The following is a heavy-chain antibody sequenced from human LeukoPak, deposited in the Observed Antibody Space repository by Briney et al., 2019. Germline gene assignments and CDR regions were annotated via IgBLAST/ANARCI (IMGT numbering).Heavy chain of an antibody. CDR1: GGSISSSSDY. D-gene: IGHD4-17*01. Sequence: SETLSLTCTVSGGSISSSSDYWGWIRQPPGKGLEWIGSIHYSGSTYYNPYLESRVTISVDTSKNQFSLKLSSVTAADTAVYYCARDDYGESAGGFDPWGQGTLVTVSS. CDR2: IHYSGST. V-gene: IGHV4-39*07. CDR3: ARDDYGESAGGFDP. J-gene: IGHJ5*02.